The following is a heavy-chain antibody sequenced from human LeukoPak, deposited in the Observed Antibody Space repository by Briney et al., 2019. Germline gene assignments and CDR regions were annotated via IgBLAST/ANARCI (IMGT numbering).Heavy chain of an antibody. Sequence: GGSLRLSCAASGFTVSSNYMSWVRQAPGKGLEWVSVIYSGGSTYYAGSVKGRFTISRDNSKNTLYLQMNSLRAEDTAVYYCARDEYCGGDCYSDWGQGTLVTVSS. CDR2: IYSGGST. V-gene: IGHV3-53*01. CDR1: GFTVSSNY. D-gene: IGHD2-21*02. J-gene: IGHJ4*02. CDR3: ARDEYCGGDCYSD.